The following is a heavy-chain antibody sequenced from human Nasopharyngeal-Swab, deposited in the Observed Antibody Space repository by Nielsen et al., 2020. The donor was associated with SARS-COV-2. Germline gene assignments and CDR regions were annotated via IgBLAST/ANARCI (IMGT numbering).Heavy chain of an antibody. V-gene: IGHV3-30*18. J-gene: IGHJ4*02. CDR1: GFTFSSYG. Sequence: GESLKISCAASGFTFSSYGMHWVRQAPGKGLEWVAVISYDGSNKYYADSVKGRFTISRGNSKNTLYLQMNSLRAEDTAVYYCAKDRAFCSTSCYFYDYWGQGTLVTVSS. CDR2: ISYDGSNK. CDR3: AKDRAFCSTSCYFYDY. D-gene: IGHD2-2*01.